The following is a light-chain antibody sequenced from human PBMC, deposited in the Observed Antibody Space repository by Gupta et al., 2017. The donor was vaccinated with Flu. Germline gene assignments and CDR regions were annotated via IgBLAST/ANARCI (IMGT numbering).Light chain of an antibody. CDR1: QRVSGSY. V-gene: IGKV3-20*01. CDR3: HHHRSSPFA. Sequence: EIVLTQSSVTLSLSPGERETISCWASQRVSGSYLAWYQQKPGQAPRLLIYGASSRGSGFPDRFSGSGCGTDFTLTISGREPEDFAVYYCHHHRSSPFAFGQGTKLDIK. CDR2: GAS. J-gene: IGKJ2*01.